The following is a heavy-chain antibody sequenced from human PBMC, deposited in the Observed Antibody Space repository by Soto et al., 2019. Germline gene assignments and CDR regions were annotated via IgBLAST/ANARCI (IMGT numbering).Heavy chain of an antibody. J-gene: IGHJ4*02. Sequence: PGGSLRLSCAASGFTFSSYAMSWVRQAPGKGLEWVSAISGSGGSTYYADSVKGRFTISRDNSKNTLYLQMSSLRAEDTAVYYCAKDMYSSSDFYYWGQGTLVTVSS. D-gene: IGHD6-6*01. CDR1: GFTFSSYA. V-gene: IGHV3-23*01. CDR3: AKDMYSSSDFYY. CDR2: ISGSGGST.